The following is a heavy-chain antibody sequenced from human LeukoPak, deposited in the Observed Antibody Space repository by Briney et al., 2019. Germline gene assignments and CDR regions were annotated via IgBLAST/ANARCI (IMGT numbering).Heavy chain of an antibody. CDR3: ARDPYSGGYGAYYYYYMDV. J-gene: IGHJ6*03. Sequence: GGSLRLSCAASGFTFSSYNMNWVRRTPGKGLEWVSSITSSSSYMFYADSVRGRFTISRDNAENSLYLQMNSLRDEDTAVYYCARDPYSGGYGAYYYYYMDVWGKGTTVTISS. D-gene: IGHD6-19*01. CDR2: ITSSSSYM. V-gene: IGHV3-21*01. CDR1: GFTFSSYN.